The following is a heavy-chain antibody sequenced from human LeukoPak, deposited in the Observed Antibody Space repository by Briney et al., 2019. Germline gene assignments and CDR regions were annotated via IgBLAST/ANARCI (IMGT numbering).Heavy chain of an antibody. Sequence: ASVKVSCKASGGTFSSYAISWVRQAPGQGLEWMGRIIPIFGTANYAQKFQGRVTITTDESTSTAYMELSSLRSEDTAVYYCARSTLGYCSGGSCYPGGYWGQGTLVTVSS. CDR3: ARSTLGYCSGGSCYPGGY. V-gene: IGHV1-69*05. D-gene: IGHD2-15*01. CDR2: IIPIFGTA. J-gene: IGHJ4*02. CDR1: GGTFSSYA.